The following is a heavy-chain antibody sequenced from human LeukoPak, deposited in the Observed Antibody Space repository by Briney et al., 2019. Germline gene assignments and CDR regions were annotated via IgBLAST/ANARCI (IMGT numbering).Heavy chain of an antibody. Sequence: GGSLRLSCAASGFTFSSYSMNWVRQAPGKGLEWVSYIRSSSSTTYYADSVKGRFTISRDDAKNSLYLQMNDPRAEDTAVYYCVRDYDSWGQGTLVSVSS. V-gene: IGHV3-48*01. J-gene: IGHJ5*02. CDR1: GFTFSSYS. CDR2: IRSSSSTT. CDR3: VRDYDS. D-gene: IGHD3-16*01.